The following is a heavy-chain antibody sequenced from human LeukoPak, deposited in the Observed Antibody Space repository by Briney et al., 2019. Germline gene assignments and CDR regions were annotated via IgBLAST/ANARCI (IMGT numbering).Heavy chain of an antibody. CDR3: ARDRIQLGGSIDY. Sequence: KPSETLSLTCTVSGGSISSGGYYWRWIRQHPGTGLEWIVYIYYSGSTYYNPSLKSRVTISVDTSKNQFSLKLSTVTAADTAVYYCARDRIQLGGSIDYWGQGTLVTVSS. V-gene: IGHV4-31*03. CDR1: GGSISSGGYY. J-gene: IGHJ4*02. D-gene: IGHD5-18*01. CDR2: IYYSGST.